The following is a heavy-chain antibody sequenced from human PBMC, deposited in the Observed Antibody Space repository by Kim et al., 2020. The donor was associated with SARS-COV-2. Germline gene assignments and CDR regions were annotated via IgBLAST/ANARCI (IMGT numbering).Heavy chain of an antibody. Sequence: SETLSLTCTVSGGSISSYYWSWIRQPPGKGLEWIGYIYYSGSTNYNPSLKSRVTISVDTSKNQFSLKLSSVTAADTAVYYCARVGLDGDYVGSVYYGMDVWGQGTTVTVSS. D-gene: IGHD4-17*01. V-gene: IGHV4-59*13. CDR1: GGSISSYY. CDR3: ARVGLDGDYVGSVYYGMDV. J-gene: IGHJ6*02. CDR2: IYYSGST.